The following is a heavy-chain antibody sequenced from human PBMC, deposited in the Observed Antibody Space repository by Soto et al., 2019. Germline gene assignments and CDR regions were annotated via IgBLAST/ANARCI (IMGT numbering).Heavy chain of an antibody. CDR3: ARQGYCSNTACYTVDY. D-gene: IGHD2-2*02. Sequence: GESLKISCTGSGYSFTNYWIGWVRQMPGKGLEWMGIIYPGDSNTRYSPSFQGQVTISADKSISTAYLQWSSLKASDTAMYFCARQGYCSNTACYTVDYWGQGTLVTVSS. CDR1: GYSFTNYW. V-gene: IGHV5-51*01. CDR2: IYPGDSNT. J-gene: IGHJ4*02.